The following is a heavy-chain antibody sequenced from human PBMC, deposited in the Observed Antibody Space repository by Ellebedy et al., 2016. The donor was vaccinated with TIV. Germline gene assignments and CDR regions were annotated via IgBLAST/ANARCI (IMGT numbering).Heavy chain of an antibody. Sequence: GEFLKISCAASGFTFSNYGMHWVRQAPGKGLDWVAVISYDGSNKFYADSVKGRFTISRDNSKNTLYLQMNRLRVEDTAVYYCAKWGAAVGSLDYYFGIDVWGQGTTVAVSS. CDR3: AKWGAAVGSLDYYFGIDV. J-gene: IGHJ6*02. D-gene: IGHD6-13*01. CDR1: GFTFSNYG. V-gene: IGHV3-30*18. CDR2: ISYDGSNK.